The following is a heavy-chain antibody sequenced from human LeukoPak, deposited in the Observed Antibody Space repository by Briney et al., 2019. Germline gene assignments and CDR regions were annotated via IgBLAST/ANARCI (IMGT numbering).Heavy chain of an antibody. CDR2: IKQDGSEK. J-gene: IGHJ4*02. CDR3: ARVQWEIRVVGSYFEY. CDR1: GFTFSSYW. V-gene: IGHV3-7*01. Sequence: GGSLRLSCVVSGFTFSSYWMSWGRQAPGKGLEWVANIKQDGSEKYYVDSVKGRFTMSRDNAKNSLYLQMNSLRAEDTAVYHCARVQWEIRVVGSYFEYWGQGALVTVSS. D-gene: IGHD1-26*01.